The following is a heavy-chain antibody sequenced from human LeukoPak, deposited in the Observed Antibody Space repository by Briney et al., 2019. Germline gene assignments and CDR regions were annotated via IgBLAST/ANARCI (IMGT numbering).Heavy chain of an antibody. V-gene: IGHV3-23*01. CDR2: ISGSGGST. Sequence: GGSLRLSCAASGFTFSSYAMSWVRQAPGKGLEWVSAISGSGGSTYYADSVKGRFTISRDNAKNSLYLQMNSLRAEDTAVYYCASVYGDYAIYMDVWGKGTTVTVSS. CDR1: GFTFSSYA. J-gene: IGHJ6*03. D-gene: IGHD4-17*01. CDR3: ASVYGDYAIYMDV.